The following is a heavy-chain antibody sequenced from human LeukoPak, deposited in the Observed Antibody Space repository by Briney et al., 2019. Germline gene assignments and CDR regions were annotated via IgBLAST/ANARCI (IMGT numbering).Heavy chain of an antibody. CDR3: ARVKITMVRGVQYPDY. CDR2: IYHSGST. V-gene: IGHV4-38-2*01. CDR1: GYSISSGYY. J-gene: IGHJ4*02. D-gene: IGHD3-10*01. Sequence: SETLSLTCAVSGYSISSGYYWGWIRQPPGKGLEWIGNIYHSGSTYYNPSLKSRVTISVDTSKNQFSLKLSSVTAADTAVYYCARVKITMVRGVQYPDYWGQGTLVTVSS.